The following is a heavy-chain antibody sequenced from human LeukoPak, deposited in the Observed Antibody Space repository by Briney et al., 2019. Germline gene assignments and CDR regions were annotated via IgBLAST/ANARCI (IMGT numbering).Heavy chain of an antibody. Sequence: PGGSLRLSCAASGFTFSSYGMHWVRQAPGKGLEWVAVISYDGSNKYYADSVKGRFTISRDNSKNTLYLQMNSLRAEDTAAYYCAKGNWFDPWGQGTLVTVSS. CDR2: ISYDGSNK. J-gene: IGHJ5*02. CDR3: AKGNWFDP. V-gene: IGHV3-30*18. CDR1: GFTFSSYG.